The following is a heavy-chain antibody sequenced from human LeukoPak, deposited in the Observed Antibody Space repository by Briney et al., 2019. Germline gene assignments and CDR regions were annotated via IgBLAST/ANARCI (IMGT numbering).Heavy chain of an antibody. D-gene: IGHD1-1*01. CDR1: GFSFSTYW. CDR3: ARGVPTGIDYFDY. J-gene: IGHJ4*02. Sequence: GGSLRLSCAASGFSFSTYWMNWVRQAPGKGLEWVANIKQDGSEKCYLDSVKGRFIISRDNAKNSLYLQMNSLRAEDTAVYYCARGVPTGIDYFDYWGQGTLVTASS. CDR2: IKQDGSEK. V-gene: IGHV3-7*01.